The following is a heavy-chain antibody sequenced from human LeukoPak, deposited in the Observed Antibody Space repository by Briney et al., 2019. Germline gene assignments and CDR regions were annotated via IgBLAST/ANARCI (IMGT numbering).Heavy chain of an antibody. D-gene: IGHD3-10*01. CDR2: INHSGST. CDR3: ARVFPGYGSGSSSDY. V-gene: IGHV4-34*01. Sequence: SETLSLTCAVYGGSFSGYYWSWIRQPPGKGLEWIGEINHSGSTNYNPSLKSRVTISVDTSKNQFSLKLSSVTAADTAVYYCARVFPGYGSGSSSDYWGQGTLVTVSS. J-gene: IGHJ4*02. CDR1: GGSFSGYY.